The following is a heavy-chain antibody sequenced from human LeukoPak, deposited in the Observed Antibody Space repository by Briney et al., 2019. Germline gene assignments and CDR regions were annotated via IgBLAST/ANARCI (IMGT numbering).Heavy chain of an antibody. D-gene: IGHD6-13*01. CDR1: GGSISSYY. V-gene: IGHV4-4*07. CDR3: AREFSCVASAGTDY. CDR2: IYASGGA. J-gene: IGHJ4*02. Sequence: PSETLSLTCTVSGGSISSYYWSWIRQPAGKGLEWIGRIYASGGANYNPSLQSRVTMSVDTSKNQLSLKVSSVTAADTAVYYCAREFSCVASAGTDYWGQGILVTVSS.